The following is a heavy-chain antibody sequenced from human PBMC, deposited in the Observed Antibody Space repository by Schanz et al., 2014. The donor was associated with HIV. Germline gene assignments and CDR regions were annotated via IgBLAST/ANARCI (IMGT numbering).Heavy chain of an antibody. CDR2: INHGGSP. CDR3: ARQGEDSVAARWFSGVDV. Sequence: QVQLQQWGAGLLKSSETLSLTCAVYGATFSGYYWSWIRQSPGKGLEWIGEINHGGSPNYNASLRGGVTIKVGASKGQFALGVTSVTAADTAVYYCARQGEDSVAARWFSGVDVWGQGTTVIVSS. V-gene: IGHV4-34*01. J-gene: IGHJ6*02. D-gene: IGHD6-6*01. CDR1: GATFSGYY.